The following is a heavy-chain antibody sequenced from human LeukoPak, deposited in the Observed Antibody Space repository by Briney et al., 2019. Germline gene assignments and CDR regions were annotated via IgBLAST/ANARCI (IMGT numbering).Heavy chain of an antibody. CDR2: MNPNSGNT. CDR1: GYTFTSYG. Sequence: GASVKVSCKASGYTFTSYGISWVRQATGQGLEWMGWMNPNSGNTGYAQKFQGRVTITRNTSISTAYMELSSLRSEDTAVYYCARAALGTTVTPADYWGQGTLVTVSS. D-gene: IGHD4-11*01. V-gene: IGHV1-8*03. CDR3: ARAALGTTVTPADY. J-gene: IGHJ4*02.